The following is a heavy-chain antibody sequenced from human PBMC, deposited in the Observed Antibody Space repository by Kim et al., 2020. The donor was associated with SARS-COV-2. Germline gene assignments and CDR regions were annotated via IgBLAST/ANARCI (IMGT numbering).Heavy chain of an antibody. D-gene: IGHD3-10*01. CDR3: ARVTYYYGSWSYWGLYAFDI. Sequence: ASVKVSCKASGYTFTSYAMHWVRQAPGQRLEWMGWINAGNGNTKYSQKFQGRVTITRDTSASTAYMELSSLRSEDTAVYYCARVTYYYGSWSYWGLYAFDIWGQGTMVTVSS. CDR2: INAGNGNT. V-gene: IGHV1-3*01. J-gene: IGHJ3*02. CDR1: GYTFTSYA.